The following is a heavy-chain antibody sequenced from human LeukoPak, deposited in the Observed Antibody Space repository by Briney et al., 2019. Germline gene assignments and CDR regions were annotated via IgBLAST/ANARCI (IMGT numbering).Heavy chain of an antibody. D-gene: IGHD3-22*01. V-gene: IGHV3-30*02. CDR3: ARDDHYYDSSGYYYEGLVDY. CDR1: GFTFSSYG. CDR2: IQYDGSNE. Sequence: GGSLRLSCAASGFTFSSYGMHWVRQAPGKGLEWVAYIQYDGSNEQYAHSVRGRFSISRDSSKNTLYLQMNSLRAEDTAVYYCARDDHYYDSSGYYYEGLVDYWGQGTLVTVSS. J-gene: IGHJ4*02.